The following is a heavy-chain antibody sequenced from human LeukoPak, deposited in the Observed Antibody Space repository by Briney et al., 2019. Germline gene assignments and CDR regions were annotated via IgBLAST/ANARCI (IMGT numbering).Heavy chain of an antibody. CDR1: GFTFSSYG. V-gene: IGHV3-30*18. Sequence: GRSLRLSCAASGFTFSSYGMHWVRQAPGKGLEWVAVISYDGSNKYYADSVKGRFTISRDNSKNTLYQQMNSLRAEDTAVYYCAKDLSDYYGGGDIWGQGTMVTVSS. CDR3: AKDLSDYYGGGDI. J-gene: IGHJ3*02. D-gene: IGHD3-10*01. CDR2: ISYDGSNK.